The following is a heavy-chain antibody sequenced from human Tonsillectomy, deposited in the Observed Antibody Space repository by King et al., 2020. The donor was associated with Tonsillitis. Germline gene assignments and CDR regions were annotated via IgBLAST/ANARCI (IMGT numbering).Heavy chain of an antibody. Sequence: DVQLVESGGGLVKPGGSLRLSCAASGFTLSSYTMNWVRQAPGKGLEWVSSISSSSSYIYYADSVKGRLTISRDNAKNSLYLQMNSLRAEDTAVYYCARSEYSSSSYGMDVWGQGTTVTVSS. CDR2: ISSSSSYI. V-gene: IGHV3-21*01. CDR3: ARSEYSSSSYGMDV. D-gene: IGHD6-6*01. CDR1: GFTLSSYT. J-gene: IGHJ6*02.